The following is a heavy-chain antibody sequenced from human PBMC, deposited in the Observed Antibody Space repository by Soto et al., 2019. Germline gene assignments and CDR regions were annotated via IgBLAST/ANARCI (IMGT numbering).Heavy chain of an antibody. CDR3: ASAYCSSTSCITSAFDI. CDR1: GFTVSSNY. J-gene: IGHJ3*02. D-gene: IGHD2-2*01. Sequence: GGSLRLSCAASGFTVSSNYMSWVRQAPGKGLEWVSVIYSGGSTYYADSVKGRFTISRHNSKNTLYLQMNSLRAEDTAVYYCASAYCSSTSCITSAFDIWGQGTTVTVSS. CDR2: IYSGGST. V-gene: IGHV3-53*04.